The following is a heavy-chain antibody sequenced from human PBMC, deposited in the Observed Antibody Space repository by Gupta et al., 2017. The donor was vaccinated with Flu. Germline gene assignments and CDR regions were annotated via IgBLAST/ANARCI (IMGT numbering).Heavy chain of an antibody. CDR3: AKPHYGSGSSYYYYYMDV. CDR1: GFTFGSYA. CDR2: ISSSGGST. D-gene: IGHD3-10*01. V-gene: IGHV3-23*01. Sequence: EVQLLESGGGLVQPGGSLRFSCAASGFTFGSYAMSWVRQAPGKGLEWVSAISSSGGSTYYADSVKGRFTISRDNSKNTLYLQMNSLRAEDTAVYYCAKPHYGSGSSYYYYYMDVWGKGTTVTVSS. J-gene: IGHJ6*03.